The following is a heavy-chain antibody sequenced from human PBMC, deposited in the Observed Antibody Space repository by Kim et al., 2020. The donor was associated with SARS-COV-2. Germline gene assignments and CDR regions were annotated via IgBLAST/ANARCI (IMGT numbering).Heavy chain of an antibody. CDR3: ARLLTYYDILTGYSTFDY. Sequence: KGRFTISRDNAKNSLYLQMNSLRDEDTAVYYCARLLTYYDILTGYSTFDYWGQGTLVTVSS. D-gene: IGHD3-9*01. J-gene: IGHJ4*02. V-gene: IGHV3-48*02.